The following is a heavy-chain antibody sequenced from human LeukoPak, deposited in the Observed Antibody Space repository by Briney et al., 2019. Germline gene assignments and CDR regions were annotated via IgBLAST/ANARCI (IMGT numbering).Heavy chain of an antibody. J-gene: IGHJ6*03. CDR2: INDSGST. CDR1: GGSFSGYY. Sequence: SETLSLTCGVYGGSFSGYYWSWIRQPPGKGLEWIGEINDSGSTNYNPSLKSRATISVDTSKNQFSLKLSSVTAADTAVYYCARQGSWHYYYYYMDVWGKGTTVTISS. V-gene: IGHV4-34*01. CDR3: ARQGSWHYYYYYMDV. D-gene: IGHD6-13*01.